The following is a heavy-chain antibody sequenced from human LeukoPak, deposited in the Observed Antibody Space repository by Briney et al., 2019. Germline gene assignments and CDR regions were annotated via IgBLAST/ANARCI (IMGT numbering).Heavy chain of an antibody. D-gene: IGHD3-3*01. CDR1: GLTFSSYE. J-gene: IGHJ3*02. V-gene: IGHV3-48*03. Sequence: GGSLRLSCAASGLTFSSYEMNWVRQAPGKGLEWGSYISSSGSTIYYADTVKGRFTISRDDAKNSLYLQMNSLRAEDTAVYYCARTYYDFWSGYFHTQKSGSFDIWGQGTMVTVSS. CDR3: ARTYYDFWSGYFHTQKSGSFDI. CDR2: ISSSGSTI.